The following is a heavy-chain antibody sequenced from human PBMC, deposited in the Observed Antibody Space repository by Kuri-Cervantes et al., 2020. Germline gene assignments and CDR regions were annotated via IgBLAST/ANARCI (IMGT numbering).Heavy chain of an antibody. Sequence: GGSLRLSCAVSGGSISSSSYYWGWIRQPPGKGLEWVLRINSDGSSTSYADSVKGRFTISRDNAKNTLYLQMNSLRAEDTAVYYCVSGQSPDYWGRGTQVTVSS. CDR1: GGSISSSSYY. J-gene: IGHJ4*02. CDR2: INSDGSST. V-gene: IGHV3-74*01. CDR3: VSGQSPDY.